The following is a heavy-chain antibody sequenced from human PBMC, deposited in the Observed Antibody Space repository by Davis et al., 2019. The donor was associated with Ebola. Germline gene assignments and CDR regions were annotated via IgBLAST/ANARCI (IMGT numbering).Heavy chain of an antibody. D-gene: IGHD3-10*01. Sequence: AASVKVSCKASGYTFTSYGISWVRQAPGQGLEWMGWISAYNGNTNYAQKLQGRVTMTTDTSTSTAYMELRSLRSDDTAVYYCARLRSITRLTSFYYWGQGTLVTVSS. J-gene: IGHJ4*02. CDR2: ISAYNGNT. CDR3: ARLRSITRLTSFYY. V-gene: IGHV1-18*04. CDR1: GYTFTSYG.